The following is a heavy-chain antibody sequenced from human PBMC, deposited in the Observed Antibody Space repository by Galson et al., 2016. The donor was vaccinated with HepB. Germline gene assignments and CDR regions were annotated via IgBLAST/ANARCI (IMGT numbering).Heavy chain of an antibody. V-gene: IGHV2-5*02. CDR3: AHTGPPRTDDDYRPWSFDL. CDR2: VYGVDHK. D-gene: IGHD4-17*01. J-gene: IGHJ2*01. CDR1: GFPLSTRGVG. Sequence: PALVKPTQTLTLTCTFSGFPLSTRGVGVGWIRQPPGKALEWFALVYGVDHKRYSPSLQSRLTITKDTSKNRVVLTMTNMDPVDTATYYCAHTGPPRTDDDYRPWSFDLWGRGTLVTVSS.